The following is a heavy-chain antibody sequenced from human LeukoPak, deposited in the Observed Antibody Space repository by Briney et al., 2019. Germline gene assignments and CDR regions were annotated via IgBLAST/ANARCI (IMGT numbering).Heavy chain of an antibody. J-gene: IGHJ4*02. CDR2: IYYSGST. CDR3: ARFLGFGYYADY. D-gene: IGHD3-3*01. V-gene: IGHV4-31*03. CDR1: GGSISSGGYY. Sequence: SETLSLTCTVSGGSISSGGYYWRWIRQHPGKGLEWIGYIYYSGSTYYNPSLKSRVTISVDTSKNQFSLKLSSVTAADTAVYYAARFLGFGYYADYWGQGTLVTVSS.